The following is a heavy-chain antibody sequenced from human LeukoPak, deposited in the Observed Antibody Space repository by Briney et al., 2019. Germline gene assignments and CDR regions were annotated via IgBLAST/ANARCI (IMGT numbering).Heavy chain of an antibody. J-gene: IGHJ4*02. V-gene: IGHV4-34*01. CDR1: GGSLSGYY. CDR2: INHSGRT. D-gene: IGHD3-10*01. CDR3: ARRSLLWFGELSSYFDY. Sequence: PSETLSLTCAVYGGSLSGYYWSWIRQPPGKGLEWIGEINHSGRTNYNPSLKSRVTISVDTSKNQFSLKLSSVTAADTAVYYCARRSLLWFGELSSYFDYWGQGTLVTVSS.